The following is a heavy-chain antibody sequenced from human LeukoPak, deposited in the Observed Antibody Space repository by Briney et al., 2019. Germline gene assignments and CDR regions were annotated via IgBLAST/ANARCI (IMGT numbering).Heavy chain of an antibody. CDR1: GFTFSSYE. D-gene: IGHD2-2*01. CDR3: ARDLVKGYDDAFDI. J-gene: IGHJ3*02. V-gene: IGHV3-48*03. Sequence: GGSLRLSCAASGFTFSSYEMNWVRQAPGKGLEWLSYISISGSTIYYADSAKGRFTISRDNPKNSLYLQMNSLRAEDTAVYYCARDLVKGYDDAFDIWGQGTMVTVSS. CDR2: ISISGSTI.